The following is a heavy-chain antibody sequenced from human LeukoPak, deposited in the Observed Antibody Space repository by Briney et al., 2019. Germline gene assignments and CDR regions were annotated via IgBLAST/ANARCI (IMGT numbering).Heavy chain of an antibody. CDR1: GFTFSNHA. Sequence: GGSLRLSCAASGFTFSNHAMTSVRQPPGKGLEWVSAITGSGGGTYYADSVKGRFTISRDNSKNTLYLQMNSLRAEDTAIYYCAKRIPSWYYVDYWGQGTLVTVSS. V-gene: IGHV3-23*01. CDR3: AKRIPSWYYVDY. J-gene: IGHJ4*02. CDR2: ITGSGGGT. D-gene: IGHD2-15*01.